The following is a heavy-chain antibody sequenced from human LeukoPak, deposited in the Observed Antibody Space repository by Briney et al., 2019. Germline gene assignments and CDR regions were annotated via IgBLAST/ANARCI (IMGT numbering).Heavy chain of an antibody. V-gene: IGHV4-38-2*02. CDR3: ARFGYDSSGYHRVPSFDY. Sequence: PSETLSLTCTVSGYSISSGYYWGWIRQPPGKGLELIGGIYHSGSTYYNPSLKSRVTISVDTSKNQFSLKLSSVTAADTAVYYCARFGYDSSGYHRVPSFDYWGQGTLVTVSS. CDR2: IYHSGST. CDR1: GYSISSGYY. J-gene: IGHJ4*02. D-gene: IGHD3-22*01.